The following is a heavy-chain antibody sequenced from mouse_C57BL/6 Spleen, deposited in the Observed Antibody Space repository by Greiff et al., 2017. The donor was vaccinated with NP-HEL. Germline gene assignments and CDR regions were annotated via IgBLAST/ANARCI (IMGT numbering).Heavy chain of an antibody. CDR1: GFNIKDYY. V-gene: IGHV14-2*01. CDR2: IDPEDGET. CDR3: ASSFITTVVAGDYFDY. J-gene: IGHJ2*01. D-gene: IGHD1-1*01. Sequence: EVQLQESGAELVKPGASVKLSCTASGFNIKDYYMHWVKQRTEQGLEWIGRIDPEDGETKYAPKFQGKATITADTSSNTAYLQLSSLTSEDTAVYYCASSFITTVVAGDYFDYWGQGTTLTVSS.